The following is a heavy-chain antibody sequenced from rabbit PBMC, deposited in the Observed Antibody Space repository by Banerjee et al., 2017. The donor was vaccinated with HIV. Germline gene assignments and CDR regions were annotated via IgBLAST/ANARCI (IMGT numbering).Heavy chain of an antibody. V-gene: IGHV1S45*01. CDR1: GFSFSSSYW. CDR2: IYAGSSGST. Sequence: EESGGGLVQPEGSLTLTCTASGFSFSSSYWICWVRQAPGKGLEWIACIYAGSSGSTYYASWAKGRFTISKTSSTTVTLQMTSLTAADTATYFCARTVGSSVDFNLWGPGTLVTVS. J-gene: IGHJ4*01. CDR3: ARTVGSSVDFNL. D-gene: IGHD8-1*01.